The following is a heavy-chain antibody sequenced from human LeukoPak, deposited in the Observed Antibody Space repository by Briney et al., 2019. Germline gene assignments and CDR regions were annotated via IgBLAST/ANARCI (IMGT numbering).Heavy chain of an antibody. CDR2: ISYDGSNK. Sequence: GGSLRLSCAASGFTFSSYGMHWVRQAPGKGLEWVAVISYDGSNKYYADSVKGRFTISRDNAKNSLYLQMNSLRAEDTAVYYCARAPLGTDYFDYWGQGTLVTVSS. J-gene: IGHJ4*02. CDR1: GFTFSSYG. V-gene: IGHV3-30*03. D-gene: IGHD7-27*01. CDR3: ARAPLGTDYFDY.